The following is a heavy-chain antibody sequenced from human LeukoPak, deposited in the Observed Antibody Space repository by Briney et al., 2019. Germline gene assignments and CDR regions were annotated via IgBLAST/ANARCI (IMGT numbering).Heavy chain of an antibody. V-gene: IGHV3-33*01. D-gene: IGHD1-14*01. J-gene: IGHJ4*02. CDR2: IWFDGSNK. CDR1: GFIFNKDA. CDR3: VRDPSRSGFAFES. Sequence: GGSLRLSCAASGFIFNKDAMHWVRQAPGRGLEWVAFIWFDGSNKHYADSVKGRFTISRDNSEDTVFLQMNSLRAEDTAVYYCVRDPSRSGFAFESWGQGALVTVSS.